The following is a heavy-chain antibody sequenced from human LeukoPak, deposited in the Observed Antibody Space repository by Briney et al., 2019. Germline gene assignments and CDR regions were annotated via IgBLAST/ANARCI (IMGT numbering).Heavy chain of an antibody. J-gene: IGHJ4*02. Sequence: GASVKVSCKASGGTFSSYAISWVRQAPGQGLEWMGRIIPILGIANYAQKLQGRVTITADKSTSTAYMELSSLRSEDTAVYYCARGVNTDYYDGSGYFHWGQGTLVTVSS. CDR2: IIPILGIA. CDR1: GGTFSSYA. D-gene: IGHD3-22*01. CDR3: ARGVNTDYYDGSGYFH. V-gene: IGHV1-69*04.